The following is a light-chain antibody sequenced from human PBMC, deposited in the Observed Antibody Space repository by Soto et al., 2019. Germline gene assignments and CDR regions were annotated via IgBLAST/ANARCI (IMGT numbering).Light chain of an antibody. CDR3: HTYNSAHQS. CDR1: QGIANY. CDR2: AAS. Sequence: DIQMTQSPSSLSASVGDRVTITCRASQGIANYLAWFQQKPGGVPKLLIYAASALQSGVPSRFSGSRSGTDCTLTISSLQPEDVATYYCHTYNSAHQSFGPGTKVYIK. J-gene: IGKJ3*01. V-gene: IGKV1-27*01.